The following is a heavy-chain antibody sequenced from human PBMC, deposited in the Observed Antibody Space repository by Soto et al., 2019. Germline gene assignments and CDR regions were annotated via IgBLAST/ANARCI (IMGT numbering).Heavy chain of an antibody. CDR3: ARGKGAPITIFGVGYYYYYGMDG. D-gene: IGHD3-3*01. CDR1: GGSSRGYY. Sequence: SETLSLTSADHGGSSRGYYCSRIRRHPGQGPGRIGESSQSGSSNYSPSLKSRVTRALDTSKSQFSLELSSGTAADTAVYYCARGKGAPITIFGVGYYYYYGMDGWGQGTTVTVSS. V-gene: IGHV4-34*01. J-gene: IGHJ6*02. CDR2: SSQSGSS.